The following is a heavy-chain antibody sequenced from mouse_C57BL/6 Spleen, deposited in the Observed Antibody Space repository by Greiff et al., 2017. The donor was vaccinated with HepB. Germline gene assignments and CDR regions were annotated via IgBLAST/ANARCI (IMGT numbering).Heavy chain of an antibody. V-gene: IGHV1-9*01. CDR3: ARAYGSSFYAMDY. CDR2: ILPGSGST. J-gene: IGHJ4*01. CDR1: GYTFTGYW. Sequence: VQLQQSGAELMKPGASVKLSCKATGYTFTGYWIEWVKQRPGHGLEWIGEILPGSGSTNYNEKFKGKATFTADTSSNPAYMQLSSLTTEDSAIYYCARAYGSSFYAMDYWGQGTSVTVSS. D-gene: IGHD1-1*01.